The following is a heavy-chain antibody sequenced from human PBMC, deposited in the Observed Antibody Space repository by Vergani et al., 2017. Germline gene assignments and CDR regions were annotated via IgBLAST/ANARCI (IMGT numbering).Heavy chain of an antibody. V-gene: IGHV1-69*01. CDR1: GGTFSSYA. Sequence: QVQLVQSGAEVKKPGSSVKVSCKASGGTFSSYAISWVRQAPGQGLEWMGGIIPIFGTANYAQKFQGRVTITADESTSTAYMELSSLMSADAAVYYCAGAADIVTGRDSGDVWGKGTTVTVSS. D-gene: IGHD3-9*01. CDR3: AGAADIVTGRDSGDV. J-gene: IGHJ6*04. CDR2: IIPIFGTA.